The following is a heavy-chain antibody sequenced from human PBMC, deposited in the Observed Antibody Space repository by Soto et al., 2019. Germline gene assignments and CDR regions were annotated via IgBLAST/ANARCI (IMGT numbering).Heavy chain of an antibody. Sequence: GGFGRVSCKSSGFSYTIYVMHWVRQAPGKRLEWMGWINAGNGNTKYSQKFQGRVTITRDTSASTAYMELSSLRSEDTAVYYCARRDKSYSSRRFAPWRQRTLVIVSS. D-gene: IGHD6-13*01. J-gene: IGHJ5*02. CDR2: INAGNGNT. CDR3: ARRDKSYSSRRFAP. V-gene: IGHV1-3*01. CDR1: GFSYTIYV.